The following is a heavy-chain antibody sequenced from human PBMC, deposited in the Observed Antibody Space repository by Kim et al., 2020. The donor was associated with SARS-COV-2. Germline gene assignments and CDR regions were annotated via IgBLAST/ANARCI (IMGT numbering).Heavy chain of an antibody. CDR2: IIPIFGTA. D-gene: IGHD1-26*01. CDR1: GGTFSSYA. V-gene: IGHV1-69*13. Sequence: SVKVSCKASGGTFSSYAISWVRQAPGQGLEWMGGIIPIFGTANYAQKFQGRVTITADESTSTAYMELSSLRSEDTAVYYCASLAPLVGETIVGATYNWFDPWGQGTLVTVSS. J-gene: IGHJ5*02. CDR3: ASLAPLVGETIVGATYNWFDP.